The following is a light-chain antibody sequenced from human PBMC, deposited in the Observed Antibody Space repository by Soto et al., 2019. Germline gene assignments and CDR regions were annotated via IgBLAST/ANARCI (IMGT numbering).Light chain of an antibody. CDR3: CSYAGSYTFV. Sequence: QSALTQPRSVSGSPGQSVTISCTGTSSDVGGFDYVSWYQQRPDKAPRLMIYDVSERPSGVPDRFSGSKFGNTASLTISGLQAEDEADYYCCSYAGSYTFVFGGGTKLTVL. J-gene: IGLJ2*01. CDR2: DVS. V-gene: IGLV2-11*01. CDR1: SSDVGGFDY.